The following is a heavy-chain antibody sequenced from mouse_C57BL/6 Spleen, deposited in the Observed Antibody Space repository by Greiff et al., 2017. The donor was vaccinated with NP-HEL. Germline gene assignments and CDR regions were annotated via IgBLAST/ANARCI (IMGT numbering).Heavy chain of an antibody. D-gene: IGHD1-1*01. J-gene: IGHJ2*01. Sequence: HVPLPQPGAEIVEPGASGELSCKASCYTFPRPLVHLGEARPGQGLEWIGNINPSNCGTNYNEKFKSKATLTVDKSSSTAYMQLSSLTSEDSAVYYCARRYYGLYYFDYWGQGTTLTVSS. CDR3: ARRYYGLYYFDY. CDR1: CYTFPRPL. V-gene: IGHV1-53*01. CDR2: INPSNCGT.